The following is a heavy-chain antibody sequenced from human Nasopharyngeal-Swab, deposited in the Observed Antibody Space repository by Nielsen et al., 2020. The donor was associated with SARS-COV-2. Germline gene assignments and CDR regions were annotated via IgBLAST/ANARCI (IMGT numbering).Heavy chain of an antibody. D-gene: IGHD1-26*01. V-gene: IGHV3-13*01. Sequence: GGSLRLSCEASGFTFSSYDMHWVRQATGKGLEWVSAIGTAGDTYYPGSVKGRFTISRENAKNSLYLQMNSLRAGDTAVYYCARVRSLARHDAFDIWGQGTMVTVSS. CDR2: IGTAGDT. J-gene: IGHJ3*02. CDR3: ARVRSLARHDAFDI. CDR1: GFTFSSYD.